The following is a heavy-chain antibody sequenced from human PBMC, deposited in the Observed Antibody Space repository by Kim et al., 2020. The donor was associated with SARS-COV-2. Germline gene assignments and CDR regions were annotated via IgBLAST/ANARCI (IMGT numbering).Heavy chain of an antibody. J-gene: IGHJ1*01. CDR1: GGSISSSSYY. V-gene: IGHV4-39*01. D-gene: IGHD2-2*03. Sequence: SETLSLTCTVSGGSISSSSYYWGWIRQPPGKGLEWIGSIYYSGSTYYNPSLKSRVTISVDTSKNQFSLKLSSVTAADTAVYYCARHNNRWIDEYFQHWGQGTLVTVSS. CDR2: IYYSGST. CDR3: ARHNNRWIDEYFQH.